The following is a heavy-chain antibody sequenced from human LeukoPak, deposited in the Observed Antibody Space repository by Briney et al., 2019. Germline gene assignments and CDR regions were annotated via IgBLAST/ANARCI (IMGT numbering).Heavy chain of an antibody. Sequence: SVKVSCKASGDTFSSYAISWVRQAPGQGLEWMGGIIPIFGTTNYAQKFQGRVTITTDESTNTAYMELSSLRSEDTAVYYCAGTDRRYFDYWGQGTLDTVSS. CDR3: AGTDRRYFDY. V-gene: IGHV1-69*05. D-gene: IGHD3-22*01. J-gene: IGHJ4*02. CDR2: IIPIFGTT. CDR1: GDTFSSYA.